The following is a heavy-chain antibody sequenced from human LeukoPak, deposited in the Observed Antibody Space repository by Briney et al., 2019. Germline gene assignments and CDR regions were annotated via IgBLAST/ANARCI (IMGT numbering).Heavy chain of an antibody. Sequence: GGSLRPSCAASGFTFSSYSMNWVRQAPGKGLEWVSSISSSSSYIYYADSVKGRFTISRDNAKNSLYLQMNSLRAEDTAVYYCARRQGYCSGGSCFSLDYWGQGTLVTVSS. CDR2: ISSSSSYI. CDR1: GFTFSSYS. D-gene: IGHD2-15*01. CDR3: ARRQGYCSGGSCFSLDY. J-gene: IGHJ4*02. V-gene: IGHV3-21*01.